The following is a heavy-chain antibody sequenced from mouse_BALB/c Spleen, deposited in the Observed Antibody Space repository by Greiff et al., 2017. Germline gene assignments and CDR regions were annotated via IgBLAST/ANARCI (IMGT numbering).Heavy chain of an antibody. D-gene: IGHD2-3*01. Sequence: EVKLMESGGDLVKPGGSLKLSCAASGFTFSSYGMSWVRQTPDKRLEWVATISSGGSYTYYPDSVKGRFTISIDNAKNTLYLQMSSLKSEDTAMYYCARLYDGYPWFAYWGQGTLVTVSA. CDR3: ARLYDGYPWFAY. CDR1: GFTFSSYG. J-gene: IGHJ3*01. CDR2: ISSGGSYT. V-gene: IGHV5-6*01.